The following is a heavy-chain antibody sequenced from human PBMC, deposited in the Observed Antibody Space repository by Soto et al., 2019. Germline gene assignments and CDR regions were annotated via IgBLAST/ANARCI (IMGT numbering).Heavy chain of an antibody. CDR2: IIPIFGTA. CDR1: GGTFSSYA. J-gene: IGHJ6*02. CDR3: ARDYYDSSGYYYGMDV. V-gene: IGHV1-69*13. D-gene: IGHD3-22*01. Sequence: ASVKVSCKASGGTFSSYAISWVRQAPGQGLEWMGGIIPIFGTANYAQKFQGRVTITADESTSTAYMELSSLRSEDTAVYYCARDYYDSSGYYYGMDVWGQGTTVTVSS.